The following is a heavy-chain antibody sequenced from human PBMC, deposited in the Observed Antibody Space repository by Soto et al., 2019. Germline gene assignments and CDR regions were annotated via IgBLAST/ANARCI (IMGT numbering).Heavy chain of an antibody. V-gene: IGHV3-23*01. Sequence: GVSLRLSCAASVFTFGTYGMPWVRQSPGKGLEWVSSIEDSGSGTYYADSVKGRFTISRDNSENTLYLQMNSLRAEDTAVYYCEKRVAYSSSSAYFEYWGQGTLVTVSS. D-gene: IGHD6-6*01. J-gene: IGHJ4*02. CDR1: VFTFGTYG. CDR2: IEDSGSGT. CDR3: EKRVAYSSSSAYFEY.